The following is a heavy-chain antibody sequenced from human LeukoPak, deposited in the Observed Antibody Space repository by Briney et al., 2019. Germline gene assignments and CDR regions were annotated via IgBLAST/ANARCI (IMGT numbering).Heavy chain of an antibody. CDR1: GGSCSGNY. V-gene: IGHV4-34*01. CDR3: ATGPTGPSDV. CDR2: INHSGST. Sequence: NASETLSLTCAVYGGSCSGNYWGWSRQPPGKGLEWIGEINHSGSTNYNPSLKSRVTISVDTSKNQFSLKLSSVTAADTAAYYCATGPTGPSDVWGKGTTVTVSS. J-gene: IGHJ6*04.